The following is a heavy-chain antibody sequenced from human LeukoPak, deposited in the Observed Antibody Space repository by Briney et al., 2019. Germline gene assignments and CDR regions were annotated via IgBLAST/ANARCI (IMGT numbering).Heavy chain of an antibody. D-gene: IGHD1-26*01. J-gene: IGHJ6*03. CDR1: GGSFSGYY. CDR3: ARQLPNYYYYYYMDV. Sequence: SETLSLTCAVYGGSFSGYYWSWIRQPPGKGLEWIGEINHSGSTNYNPSLKSRVTISVDTSKNQFSLKLSSVTAADTAVYYCARQLPNYYYYYYMDVWGKGTTVTVSS. CDR2: INHSGST. V-gene: IGHV4-34*01.